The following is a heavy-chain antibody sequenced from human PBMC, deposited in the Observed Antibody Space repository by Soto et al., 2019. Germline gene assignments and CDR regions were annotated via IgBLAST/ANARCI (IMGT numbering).Heavy chain of an antibody. Sequence: QVQLVESEGGSVKPGGSLRLSCAASGFSFSDYYMSWIRQASGKGLEWVSLISTSGSSTDYADSVKGRFTISRDNAKNSLSLQMNSLRAEDAAVYYCANLAKNYYHYMDVWGKGTTVTVSS. V-gene: IGHV3-11*01. D-gene: IGHD1-26*01. CDR3: ANLAKNYYHYMDV. J-gene: IGHJ6*03. CDR1: GFSFSDYY. CDR2: ISTSGSST.